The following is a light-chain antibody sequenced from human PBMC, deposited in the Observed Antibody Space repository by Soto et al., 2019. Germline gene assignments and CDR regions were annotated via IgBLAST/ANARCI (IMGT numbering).Light chain of an antibody. J-gene: IGKJ2*01. Sequence: IVLTQSPGTLSLSPGERATLSCRASQSVSSSDLAWYQQKPGQAPRRLSYSASSRATGIPDRFSGSGSGTDFTLTISRLEPENFAVYYCQQYDTFGQGTKLEIK. CDR3: QQYDT. V-gene: IGKV3-20*01. CDR2: SAS. CDR1: QSVSSSD.